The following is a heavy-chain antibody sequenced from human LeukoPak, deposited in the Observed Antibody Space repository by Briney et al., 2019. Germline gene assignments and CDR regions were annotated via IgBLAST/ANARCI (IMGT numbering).Heavy chain of an antibody. CDR2: TYYRSKWYN. V-gene: IGHV6-1*01. CDR3: ARDTGFDSSGYYSFGAAFDI. D-gene: IGHD3-22*01. CDR1: GDSVSSNSAA. Sequence: SQTLSLTCAISGDSVSSNSAAWNWIRQSPSRGLEWLGRTYYRSKWYNDYAVSVKSRITINPDTSKSQFSLQLNSVTPEDTAVYYCARDTGFDSSGYYSFGAAFDIWGQGTMVTVSS. J-gene: IGHJ3*02.